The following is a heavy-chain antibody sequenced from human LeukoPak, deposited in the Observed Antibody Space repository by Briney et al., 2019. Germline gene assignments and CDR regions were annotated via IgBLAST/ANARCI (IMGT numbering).Heavy chain of an antibody. Sequence: GGSLRLSCAASGFTVSSNYMSWVRQAPGKGLEWVSGISASGGSTYYADSVKGRFTISRDNSKNTLYLQMNSLRAEDTAVYYCAKVGWYDFWSGYQFDYWGQGTLVTVSS. CDR1: GFTVSSNY. V-gene: IGHV3-23*01. CDR3: AKVGWYDFWSGYQFDY. J-gene: IGHJ4*02. CDR2: ISASGGST. D-gene: IGHD3-3*01.